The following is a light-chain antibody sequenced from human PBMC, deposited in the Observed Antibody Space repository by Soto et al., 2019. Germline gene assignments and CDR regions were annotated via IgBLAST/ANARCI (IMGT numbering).Light chain of an antibody. CDR2: DAS. CDR1: QDISNY. Sequence: DIQMTQSPSSLSASVGDRVTITCQASQDISNYLNWYQQKPGKAPKLLIYDASNLETGVPSRFSGSGSGTDFTFTISSLQPEDIATYYGQQYDNLQVTFGPGTKVDIK. V-gene: IGKV1-33*01. J-gene: IGKJ3*01. CDR3: QQYDNLQVT.